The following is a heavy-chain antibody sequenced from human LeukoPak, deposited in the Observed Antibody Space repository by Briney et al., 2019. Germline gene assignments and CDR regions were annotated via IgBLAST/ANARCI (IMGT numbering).Heavy chain of an antibody. CDR3: ARDPTTVTKGFDV. J-gene: IGHJ3*01. CDR2: ISSIGST. V-gene: IGHV4-59*11. Sequence: SETPSLTCSVSDDSFSTHYWTWIRHPPGKGLEWIGYISSIGSTNYNPSLKSRVTITVDTSKEQFSLKMTSVTAADTAVYYCARDPTTVTKGFDVWGQGTMVTVSS. D-gene: IGHD4-17*01. CDR1: DDSFSTHY.